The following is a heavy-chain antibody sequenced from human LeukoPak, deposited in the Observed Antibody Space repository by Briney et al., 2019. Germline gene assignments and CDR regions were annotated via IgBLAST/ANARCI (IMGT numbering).Heavy chain of an antibody. CDR1: GASISRGDCF. CDR3: ARAPGVSEVGRFDL. J-gene: IGHJ2*01. V-gene: IGHV4-30-4*01. Sequence: KTSETLSLTCTVSGASISRGDCFWSWIRQPPGKGLEWIGYIAYSRDTYYNASLKSRTLISVDTSKNQLSLELDSLTAADTAVYFCARAPGVSEVGRFDLWGRGTLVTVSS. CDR2: IAYSRDT. D-gene: IGHD7-27*01.